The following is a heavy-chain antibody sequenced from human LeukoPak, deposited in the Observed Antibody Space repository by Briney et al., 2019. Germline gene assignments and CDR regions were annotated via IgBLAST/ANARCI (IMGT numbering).Heavy chain of an antibody. V-gene: IGHV4-39*07. Sequence: SETLSLTCTVCGGSISSSSDYCGWVRQPPGEGLEWNWNIYHNGRTYYKPSLKSRVTISVDTSKHQCSLKLSSVTAADTAVYYCTRDLGGVVVTRYFDYWGEGTLVSVSS. CDR2: IYHNGRT. D-gene: IGHD2-21*02. CDR3: TRDLGGVVVTRYFDY. CDR1: GGSISSSSDY. J-gene: IGHJ4*02.